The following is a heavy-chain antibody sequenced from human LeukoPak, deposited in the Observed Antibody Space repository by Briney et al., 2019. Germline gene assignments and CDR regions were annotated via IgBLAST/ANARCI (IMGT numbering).Heavy chain of an antibody. V-gene: IGHV3-72*01. CDR3: ATDRGWRTSGYYLYYFEY. CDR1: GFTFSDHY. J-gene: IGHJ4*02. CDR2: GRNKASSYTT. Sequence: PGGSLRLSCAASGFTFSDHYMDWVRQAPGKGLEWVGRGRNKASSYTTEYAASVKGRFTISRDDSKNSLYLQMNSLKTEDTAVYYCATDRGWRTSGYYLYYFEYWGQGTLVTFSS. D-gene: IGHD3-3*01.